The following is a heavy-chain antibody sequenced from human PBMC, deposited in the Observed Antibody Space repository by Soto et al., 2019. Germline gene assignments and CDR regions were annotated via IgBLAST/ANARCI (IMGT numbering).Heavy chain of an antibody. Sequence: SETLSLTCTVSGGSISSSSYYWGWIRQPPGKGPEWIGEIYHSGSTNYNPSLKNRVTISIDASKNHFSLKLSSVTAADTAVYYCAAKIRGIAGSFDYWGQGTLVTVSS. CDR2: IYHSGST. J-gene: IGHJ4*02. CDR1: GGSISSSSYY. V-gene: IGHV4-39*07. D-gene: IGHD6-13*01. CDR3: AAKIRGIAGSFDY.